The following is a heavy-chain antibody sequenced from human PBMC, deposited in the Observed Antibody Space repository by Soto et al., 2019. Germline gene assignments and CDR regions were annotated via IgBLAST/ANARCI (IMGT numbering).Heavy chain of an antibody. CDR1: GFTFISYA. Sequence: PGGSLRLSCAASGFTFISYAIIFFRHSPFKWLEWVSAISGSGGSTYYADSVKGRFTISRDNSKNTLYLQMNSLRAEDTAVYYCAKHYGSGSNYYYYGMDVWGQGTTVTVSS. CDR2: ISGSGGST. CDR3: AKHYGSGSNYYYYGMDV. V-gene: IGHV3-23*01. D-gene: IGHD3-10*01. J-gene: IGHJ6*02.